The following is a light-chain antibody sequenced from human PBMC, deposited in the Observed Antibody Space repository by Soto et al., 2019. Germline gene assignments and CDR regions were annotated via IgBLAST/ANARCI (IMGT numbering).Light chain of an antibody. CDR1: QSISTW. J-gene: IGKJ1*01. V-gene: IGKV1-5*03. Sequence: DVQMTQSPSTLSAAVGDRVTITCRASQSISTWLAWYQQKPGKAPKLLIYKASSLEIGVPSRFSGSASGTDFTLTISSLQPDDFATYYCQQYDSYSKTFGQGTKVEIK. CDR2: KAS. CDR3: QQYDSYSKT.